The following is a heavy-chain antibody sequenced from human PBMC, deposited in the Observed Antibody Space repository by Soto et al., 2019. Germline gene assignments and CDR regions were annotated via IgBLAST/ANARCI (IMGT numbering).Heavy chain of an antibody. Sequence: KTSETLSLTCAVYGGSFSGYYWSWIRQPPGKGLEWIGEINHSGSTNYNPSLKSRVTISVDTSKNQFSLKLSSVTAADTAVCYCARSPPRSLRFLEWLSRGYYGMDVWGQGTTVTVSS. CDR2: INHSGST. CDR1: GGSFSGYY. D-gene: IGHD3-3*01. J-gene: IGHJ6*02. CDR3: ARSPPRSLRFLEWLSRGYYGMDV. V-gene: IGHV4-34*01.